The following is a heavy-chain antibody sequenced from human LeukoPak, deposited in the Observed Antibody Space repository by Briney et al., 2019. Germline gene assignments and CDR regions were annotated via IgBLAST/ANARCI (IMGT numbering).Heavy chain of an antibody. Sequence: ASVKVSCKVSGYSLIELTMHWVRQAPGKGLEWMGGFGPEDGETIYAQKFQGRVAMTEDTSTDTVYMELSSLRSEDTAVYYCATGPHWGYFESGGSYKNWFDPWGQGTLVTVSS. J-gene: IGHJ5*02. CDR2: FGPEDGET. CDR1: GYSLIELT. CDR3: ATGPHWGYFESGGSYKNWFDP. D-gene: IGHD3-22*01. V-gene: IGHV1-24*01.